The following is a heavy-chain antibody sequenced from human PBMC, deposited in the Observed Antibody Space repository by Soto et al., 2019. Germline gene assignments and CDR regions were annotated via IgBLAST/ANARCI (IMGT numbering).Heavy chain of an antibody. J-gene: IGHJ4*02. CDR3: AKEGAYYGSGSMFDC. V-gene: IGHV3-30*18. Sequence: QVQLVESGGGVVQPGRSLRLSCAASGFTFSSYGMHWVRQAPGKGLEWVAVISYDGGNKYYADSVKGRFTISRDNSKNTLYLQMNSLRAEDTAVYYCAKEGAYYGSGSMFDCWGQGTLVTVSS. D-gene: IGHD3-10*01. CDR1: GFTFSSYG. CDR2: ISYDGGNK.